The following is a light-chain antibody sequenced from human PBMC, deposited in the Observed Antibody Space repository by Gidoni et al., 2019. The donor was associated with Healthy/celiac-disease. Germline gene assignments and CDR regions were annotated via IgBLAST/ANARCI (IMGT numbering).Light chain of an antibody. CDR3: QQLNSYPPLT. CDR1: QGISSY. J-gene: IGKJ4*01. V-gene: IGKV1-9*01. Sequence: DIQLTQSPSFLSASVGDRVTITCRASQGISSYLAWYQQKPGKAPKLLIYAASTLQSGVPSRFSVSGSGTEFTLTISSLQPEDFATYYCQQLNSYPPLTFXGXTKVEIK. CDR2: AAS.